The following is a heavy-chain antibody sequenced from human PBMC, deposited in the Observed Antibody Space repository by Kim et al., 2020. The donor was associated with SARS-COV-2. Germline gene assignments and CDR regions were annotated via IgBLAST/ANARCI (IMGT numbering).Heavy chain of an antibody. Sequence: SETLSLTCTVSGGSISSSSYYWGWIRQPPGKGLEWIGSIYYSGSTYYNPSLKSRVTISVDTSKNQFSLKLSSVTAADTAVYYCARLRQWLVPDYWGQGTLVTVSS. V-gene: IGHV4-39*01. D-gene: IGHD6-19*01. CDR3: ARLRQWLVPDY. CDR1: GGSISSSSYY. CDR2: IYYSGST. J-gene: IGHJ4*02.